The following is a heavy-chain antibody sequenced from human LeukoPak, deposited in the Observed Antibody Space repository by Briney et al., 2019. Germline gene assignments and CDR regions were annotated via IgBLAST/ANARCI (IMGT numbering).Heavy chain of an antibody. Sequence: PSETLSLTCTVSGDSINSLDLWSWVSQPPGKGLEWIGEMYLSGTTHSNPSVKSRVTISIDKSKNHLFLNLRTVTAADAAVYYCARLVIPYSSGLYYYYFDYWGQGTLVTVSS. J-gene: IGHJ4*02. CDR2: MYLSGTT. CDR1: GDSINSLDL. D-gene: IGHD3-22*01. CDR3: ARLVIPYSSGLYYYYFDY. V-gene: IGHV4-4*02.